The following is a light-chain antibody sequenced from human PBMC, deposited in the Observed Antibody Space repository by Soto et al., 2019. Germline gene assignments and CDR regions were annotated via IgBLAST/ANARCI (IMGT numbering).Light chain of an antibody. Sequence: DILMTQSPSSLSASIGDRVTITCLASQNIRSYLNWYQQTPGRAPKLLIYGASNLQSGVHSRFTGSGSGTDFTLTISRLEPEDFATYYCQHSFDPPRTFGQGTTVEI. CDR3: QHSFDPPRT. CDR2: GAS. V-gene: IGKV1-39*01. J-gene: IGKJ1*01. CDR1: QNIRSY.